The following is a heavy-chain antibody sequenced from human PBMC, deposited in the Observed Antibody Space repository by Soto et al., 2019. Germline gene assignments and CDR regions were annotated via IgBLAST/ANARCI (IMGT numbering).Heavy chain of an antibody. CDR2: ISGSGDST. V-gene: IGHV3-23*01. CDR3: AKGRDGYNYYYFDH. D-gene: IGHD5-12*01. CDR1: GFTFSSYA. Sequence: PGGSLRLSCAASGFTFSSYAMSWVRQAPGKGLEWVSSISGSGDSTYYADSVKGRFTISRDNSKNTLYLQMNSLRAEDTAVYYCAKGRDGYNYYYFDHWGQGTLVTVSS. J-gene: IGHJ4*02.